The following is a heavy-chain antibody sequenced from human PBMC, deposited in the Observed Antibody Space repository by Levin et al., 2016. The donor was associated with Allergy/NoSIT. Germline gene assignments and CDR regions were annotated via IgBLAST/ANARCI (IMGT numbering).Heavy chain of an antibody. CDR2: IIPIFGTA. CDR3: AGRVRRDAYYYDSSGYKIDY. Sequence: SVKVSCKASGGTFSSYAISWVRQAPGQGLEWMGGIIPIFGTANYAQKFQGRVTITADESTSTAYMELSSLRSEDPAVYYCAGRVRRDAYYYDSSGYKIDYWGQGTLVTVSS. CDR1: GGTFSSYA. J-gene: IGHJ4*02. D-gene: IGHD3-22*01. V-gene: IGHV1-69*13.